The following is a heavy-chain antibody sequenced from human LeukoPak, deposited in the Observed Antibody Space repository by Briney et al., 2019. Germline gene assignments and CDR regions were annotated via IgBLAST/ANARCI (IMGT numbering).Heavy chain of an antibody. CDR2: IIPIFGTA. CDR1: GGTFSSYA. CDR3: ARAVPLNDYLDY. Sequence: SVKVSCKPSGGTFSSYAISWVRQAPGQGLEWMGGIIPIFGTANYAQKFQGRVTITTDESTSTAYMELSSLRSEDTAVYYCARAVPLNDYLDYWGQGTLVTVSS. J-gene: IGHJ4*02. V-gene: IGHV1-69*05.